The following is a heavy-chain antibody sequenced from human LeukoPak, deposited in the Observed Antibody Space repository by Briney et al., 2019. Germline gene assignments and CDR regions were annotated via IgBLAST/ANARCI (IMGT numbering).Heavy chain of an antibody. D-gene: IGHD4-17*01. J-gene: IGHJ2*01. CDR2: VYPDGNT. CDR3: ARLLTTAIRWAWYFDL. Sequence: GGSLRLSCVASGLTVSSNYMSWVRQVPGRGLEWVSGVYPDGNTYYADSAKGRFAISTDISKNTLFLQMDSLRAEDTAVYYCARLLTTAIRWAWYFDLWGRGTLVTVSS. V-gene: IGHV3-66*04. CDR1: GLTVSSNY.